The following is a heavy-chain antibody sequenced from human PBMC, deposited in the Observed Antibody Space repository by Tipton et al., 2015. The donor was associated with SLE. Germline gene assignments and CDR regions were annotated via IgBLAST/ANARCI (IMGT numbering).Heavy chain of an antibody. CDR2: IYHSGST. CDR1: GYSISSGYY. CDR3: AREGSSGWTYTWFDP. J-gene: IGHJ5*02. V-gene: IGHV4-38-2*02. D-gene: IGHD6-19*01. Sequence: TLSLTCAVSGYSISSGYYWGWIRQPPGKGLEWIGSIYHSGSTYYNPSLQSRVTISVDTSKHQFSLKLRSVTAADTAVYYCAREGSSGWTYTWFDPWGQGTLVTVSS.